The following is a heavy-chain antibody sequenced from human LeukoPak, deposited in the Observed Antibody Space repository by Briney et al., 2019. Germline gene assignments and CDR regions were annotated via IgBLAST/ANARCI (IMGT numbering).Heavy chain of an antibody. Sequence: SETLSLTCTVSGGSISSYYWTWIRQPPGKGLEWIGYIYYGGSTNYNPSLKSRVTISLDTSKNQFSLKLSSVTAADTAVYYCARWSRDGYNYFDYWGQGTLVTVS. CDR2: IYYGGST. J-gene: IGHJ4*02. D-gene: IGHD5-24*01. CDR3: ARWSRDGYNYFDY. V-gene: IGHV4-59*01. CDR1: GGSISSYY.